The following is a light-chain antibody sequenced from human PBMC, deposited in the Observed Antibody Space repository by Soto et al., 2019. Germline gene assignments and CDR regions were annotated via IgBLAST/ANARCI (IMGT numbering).Light chain of an antibody. CDR1: NIGSKN. J-gene: IGLJ2*01. V-gene: IGLV3-9*01. CDR3: QVWDSSTVV. Sequence: SYELTQPLSVSVALGQTARITCGGNNIGSKNVHWYQQKPCQAPVLVIYRDSSRPSGIPERFSGSNSGNTATLTITRAQDGDEADYYCQVWDSSTVVFGGGTKLTVL. CDR2: RDS.